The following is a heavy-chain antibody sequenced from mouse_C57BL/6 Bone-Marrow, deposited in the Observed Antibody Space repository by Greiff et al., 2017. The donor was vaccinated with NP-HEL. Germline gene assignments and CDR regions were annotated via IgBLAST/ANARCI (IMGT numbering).Heavy chain of an antibody. CDR2: IYPGDGDT. CDR3: ASGAY. Sequence: QVQLQQSGAELVKPGASVKISCKASGYEFSNYWMNWVKQRPGKGPEWIGQIYPGDGDTNYNGKFKDKATLTADKSSSTAYMQLSRLTSEVSAVYFCASGAYWGQGTLVTVSA. J-gene: IGHJ3*01. V-gene: IGHV1-80*01. CDR1: GYEFSNYW.